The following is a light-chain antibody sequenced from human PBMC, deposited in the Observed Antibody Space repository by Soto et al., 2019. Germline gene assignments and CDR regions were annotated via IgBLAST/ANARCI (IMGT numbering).Light chain of an antibody. CDR1: QTISSW. Sequence: DIPMTQSPSTLSGSVGDRVTITCRASQTISSWLAWYQQKPGKAPKLLIYKASTLKSGVPSRFSGSGSGTEFTLTISNLQPDDFAAYYCQHYNSYSEAFGQGTKVDIK. V-gene: IGKV1-5*03. CDR3: QHYNSYSEA. CDR2: KAS. J-gene: IGKJ1*01.